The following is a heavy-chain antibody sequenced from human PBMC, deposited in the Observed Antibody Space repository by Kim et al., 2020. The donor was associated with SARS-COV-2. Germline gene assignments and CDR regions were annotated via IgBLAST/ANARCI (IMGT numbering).Heavy chain of an antibody. J-gene: IGHJ5*02. CDR1: GYIFSTYW. V-gene: IGHV5-51*01. CDR3: ARRGHDTEWFEP. Sequence: GVSLKISCKGSGYIFSTYWIGWVRQMPGKGLEWMGTIYPGDSDTKYNPSFQGQVTMSADKSINTAYLQWSSLRAADTAVYYCARRGHDTEWFEPWGQGTLVTVSS. CDR2: IYPGDSDT. D-gene: IGHD3-16*01.